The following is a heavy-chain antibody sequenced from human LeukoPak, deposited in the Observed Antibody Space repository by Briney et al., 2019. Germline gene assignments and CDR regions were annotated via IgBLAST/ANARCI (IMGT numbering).Heavy chain of an antibody. CDR1: KFSVSNNY. J-gene: IGHJ5*02. Sequence: GGSLRLSCAASKFSVSNNYMTWVRQAPGKGLEWVSILYMDGSTYYAAPVTGRSTISRANPRNTLYLQMNSLRAEDTAVYYCARERRYYYGSGSPMGLDPWGQGTLVTVSS. CDR3: ARERRYYYGSGSPMGLDP. V-gene: IGHV3-53*01. D-gene: IGHD3-10*01. CDR2: LYMDGST.